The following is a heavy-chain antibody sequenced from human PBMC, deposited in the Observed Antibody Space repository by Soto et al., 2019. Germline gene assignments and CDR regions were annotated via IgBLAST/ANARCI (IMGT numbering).Heavy chain of an antibody. D-gene: IGHD6-13*01. CDR1: GGSISSGGYY. J-gene: IGHJ4*02. CDR2: IYYSGST. Sequence: VQLQESGPGLVKPSQTLSLTCTVSGGSISSGGYYWSWIRQHPGKGLEWIGYIYYSGSTYYNPSLKSRVTISVDTSKNQCSLKLSSVTAADTAVYYCARGEGAADTVGFFGYWGQGTLVTVSS. CDR3: ARGEGAADTVGFFGY. V-gene: IGHV4-31*03.